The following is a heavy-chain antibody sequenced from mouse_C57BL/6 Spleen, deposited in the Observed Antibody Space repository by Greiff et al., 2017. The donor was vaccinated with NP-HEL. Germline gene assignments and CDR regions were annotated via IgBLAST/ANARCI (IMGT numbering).Heavy chain of an antibody. CDR2: IDPSDSAT. CDR3: ARTTAQASYYAMDY. D-gene: IGHD3-2*02. CDR1: GYTFTSYW. Sequence: QVQLQQPGAELVRPGSSVKLSCKASGYTFTSYWMHWVKQRPIQGLEWIGNIDPSDSATHYNQKFKDKATLTVDKSSSTAYMQLSSLTSEDSAVYYCARTTAQASYYAMDYWGQGTSVTVSS. J-gene: IGHJ4*01. V-gene: IGHV1-52*01.